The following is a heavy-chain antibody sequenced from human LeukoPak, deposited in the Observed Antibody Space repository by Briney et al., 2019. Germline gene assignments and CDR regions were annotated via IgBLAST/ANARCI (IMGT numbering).Heavy chain of an antibody. CDR1: GGSFSGYY. CDR3: ARGAPITIDPCFDY. CDR2: INHSGST. J-gene: IGHJ4*02. V-gene: IGHV4-34*01. Sequence: PSETLSLTCAVYGGSFSGYYWSWIRQPPGKGLEWIGEINHSGSTNYNPSLKSRVTISVDTSKNQFSLKLSSVTAADTAVYYCARGAPITIDPCFDYWGQGTLVTVSS. D-gene: IGHD3-9*01.